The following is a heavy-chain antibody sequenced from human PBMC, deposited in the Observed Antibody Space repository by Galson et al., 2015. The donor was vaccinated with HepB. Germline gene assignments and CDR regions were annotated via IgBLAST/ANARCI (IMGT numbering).Heavy chain of an antibody. CDR1: GFTVSNNY. D-gene: IGHD1-7*01. V-gene: IGHV3-53*01. Sequence: GSLRLSCAASGFTVSNNYMTWVRQAPETGLEWVSLIYSDGTTRYAGSVKGRFTISRDNSKNMLYLQMNSLRAEDTAIYYCTGLRGSTPGGFWGQGTLVTVSS. J-gene: IGHJ4*02. CDR3: TGLRGSTPGGF. CDR2: IYSDGTT.